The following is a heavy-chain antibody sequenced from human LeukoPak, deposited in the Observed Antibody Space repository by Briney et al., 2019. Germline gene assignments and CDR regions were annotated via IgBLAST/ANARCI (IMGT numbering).Heavy chain of an antibody. Sequence: PSETLSLTCTVSGGSMTSYYWSWIRQPPGKGLEWIGYIYYSGSTNYNPSLKSRVSISLDTSKNQFPLKLRSVPAADTAVYYCARESPYYDFWSAYRPFDLWGRGTLVTVSS. V-gene: IGHV4-59*01. D-gene: IGHD3-3*01. CDR2: IYYSGST. CDR3: ARESPYYDFWSAYRPFDL. CDR1: GGSMTSYY. J-gene: IGHJ2*01.